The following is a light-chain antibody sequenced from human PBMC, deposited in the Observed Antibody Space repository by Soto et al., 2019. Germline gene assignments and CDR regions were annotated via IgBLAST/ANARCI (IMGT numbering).Light chain of an antibody. Sequence: DIQMTQSPSSVSASVGDRVTITCRASQGISSWLAWYQQKPGKAPKLLIYAASTRAAGIPDRFSGSGSGTDFTLTISSLEPEDFSVYYCQQRYNWPITFGQGTRLEIK. CDR3: QQRYNWPIT. V-gene: IGKV1-12*01. J-gene: IGKJ5*01. CDR2: AAS. CDR1: QGISSW.